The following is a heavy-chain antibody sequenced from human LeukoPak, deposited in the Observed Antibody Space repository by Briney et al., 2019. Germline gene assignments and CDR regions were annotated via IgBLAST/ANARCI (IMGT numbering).Heavy chain of an antibody. CDR1: GDSVSSNRAS. J-gene: IGHJ4*02. V-gene: IGHV6-1*01. CDR3: SRSDGASDFDY. Sequence: SQTLSLTCAISGDSVSSNRASWTWIWQSPSRGLEWLGRTYYRSKWYNDYAVSLKSRISINPDTSKNQFSLQLNSVTPEDTAVYYCSRSDGASDFDYWGQGTLVTVSS. CDR2: TYYRSKWYN. D-gene: IGHD5-24*01.